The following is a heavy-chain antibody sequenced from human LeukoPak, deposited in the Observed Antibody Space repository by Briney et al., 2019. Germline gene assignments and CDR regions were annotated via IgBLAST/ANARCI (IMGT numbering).Heavy chain of an antibody. CDR2: IRAGGYDT. CDR3: VKTRVTDLRGPLGPFDY. J-gene: IGHJ4*02. CDR1: GFTFNNYA. D-gene: IGHD2-8*02. Sequence: GGSLRLSCAASGFTFNNYAMSWVRQAPGKGLERVSGIRAGGYDTYHADSVRGRFTISRNTSKNTLELQMNSLRVEDTAIYYCVKTRVTDLRGPLGPFDYWGQGALVTVSS. V-gene: IGHV3-23*01.